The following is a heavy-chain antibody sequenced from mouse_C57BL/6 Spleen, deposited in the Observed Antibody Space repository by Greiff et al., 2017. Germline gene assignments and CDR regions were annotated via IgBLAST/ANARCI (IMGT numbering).Heavy chain of an antibody. J-gene: IGHJ3*01. V-gene: IGHV1-80*01. Sequence: QVQLKESGAELVKPGASVKISCKASGYAFSSYWMNWVKQRPGKGLEWIGQIYPGDGDTNYNGKFKGKATLTADKSSSTAYMQLSSLTSEDSAVYCCARDSSGRAWFAYWGQGTLVTVSA. CDR1: GYAFSSYW. D-gene: IGHD3-2*02. CDR3: ARDSSGRAWFAY. CDR2: IYPGDGDT.